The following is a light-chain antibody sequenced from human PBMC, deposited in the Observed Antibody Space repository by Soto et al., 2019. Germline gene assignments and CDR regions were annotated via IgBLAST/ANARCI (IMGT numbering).Light chain of an antibody. CDR3: QQYNSYWT. V-gene: IGKV1-5*03. CDR2: QAA. J-gene: IGKJ1*01. CDR1: QSIDSW. Sequence: DIQMTQSPSTLSASVGDRVTITCRASQSIDSWLAGFQQKPGKAPNLLIYQAAGLQSGVPSRCSGRGSGTEFTLASSIVQTDQFATYHCQQYNSYWTFGQVTKVYIK.